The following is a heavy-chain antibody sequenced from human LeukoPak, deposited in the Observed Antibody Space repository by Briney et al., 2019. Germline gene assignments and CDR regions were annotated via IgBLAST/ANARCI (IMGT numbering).Heavy chain of an antibody. CDR2: IWYDGSNK. J-gene: IGHJ4*02. CDR3: ARDRSLNFWSGYSYFDY. Sequence: GSLRLSCAASGFTFSSYSMNWVRQAPGKGLEWVAVIWYDGSNKYYADSVKGRFTISRDNSKNTLYLQMNSLRAEDTAVYYCARDRSLNFWSGYSYFDYWGQGTLVTVSS. V-gene: IGHV3-33*08. D-gene: IGHD3-3*01. CDR1: GFTFSSYS.